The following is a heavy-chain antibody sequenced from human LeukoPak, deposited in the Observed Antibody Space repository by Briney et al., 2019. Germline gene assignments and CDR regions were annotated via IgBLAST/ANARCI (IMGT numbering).Heavy chain of an antibody. J-gene: IGHJ4*02. D-gene: IGHD3-3*01. CDR2: IYYSGST. CDR1: GGSISSGDYY. V-gene: IGHV4-30-4*01. CDR3: ARVHRIKYYDFWSGYHYFDY. Sequence: SETLSLTCTVSGGSISSGDYYWSWIRQPPGRGLEWIGYIYYSGSTYYNPSLKSRVTISVDTSKNQFSLKLSSVTAADTAVYYCARVHRIKYYDFWSGYHYFDYWGQGTLVTVSS.